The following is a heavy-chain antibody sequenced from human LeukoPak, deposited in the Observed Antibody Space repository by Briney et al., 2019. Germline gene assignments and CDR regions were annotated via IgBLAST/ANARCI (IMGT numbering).Heavy chain of an antibody. Sequence: GESLKISCKGSGYSFRSYWISWVRQMPGKGLEWMGKIDPSDSYTNYSPSFQGHVTISADKSISTAYLQWSSLKASDTAMYYCATLVGYGSFFDYWGQGTLVTVSS. CDR3: ATLVGYGSFFDY. J-gene: IGHJ4*02. CDR2: IDPSDSYT. D-gene: IGHD3-10*01. CDR1: GYSFRSYW. V-gene: IGHV5-10-1*01.